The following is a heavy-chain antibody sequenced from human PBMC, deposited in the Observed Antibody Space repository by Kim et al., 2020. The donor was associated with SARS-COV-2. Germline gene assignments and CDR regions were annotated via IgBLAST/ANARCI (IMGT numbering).Heavy chain of an antibody. Sequence: GGSLRLSCAASGFTFSSYGMHWVRQAPGKGLEWVAVISYDGSNKYYADSVKGRFTISRDNSKNTLYLQMNSLRAEDTAVYYCAVGVITDYYYYGMDVWGERATCTVS. V-gene: IGHV3-30*03. CDR1: GFTFSSYG. J-gene: IGHJ6*02. CDR2: ISYDGSNK. D-gene: IGHD3-10*01. CDR3: AVGVITDYYYYGMDV.